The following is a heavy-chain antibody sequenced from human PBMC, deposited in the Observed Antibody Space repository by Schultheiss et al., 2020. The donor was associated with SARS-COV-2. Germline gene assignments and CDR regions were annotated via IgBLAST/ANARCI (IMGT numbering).Heavy chain of an antibody. Sequence: SVKVSCKASGFTFTSSAMQWVRQARGQRLEWIGWIVVGSGNTNYAQKFQERVTITRDMSTSTAYMELSSLRSEDAAVYYCAAETTVTTYGMDVWGQGTTVTVSS. CDR3: AAETTVTTYGMDV. CDR2: IVVGSGNT. D-gene: IGHD4-11*01. V-gene: IGHV1-58*02. CDR1: GFTFTSSA. J-gene: IGHJ6*02.